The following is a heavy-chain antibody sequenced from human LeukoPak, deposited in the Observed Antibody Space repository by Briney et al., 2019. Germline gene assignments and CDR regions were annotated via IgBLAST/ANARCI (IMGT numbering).Heavy chain of an antibody. J-gene: IGHJ4*02. CDR2: INPNTGGT. D-gene: IGHD4-23*01. CDR1: GYTFTGYY. CDR3: ARSVVTLDFDY. Sequence: ASVKVSCKASGYTFTGYYMHWVRQAPGQGLEWMGWINPNTGGTDYAQKFQGRVTMTRDTSITTAYMELSRLRSDDTAVYYCARSVVTLDFDYWGQGTLVTVSS. V-gene: IGHV1-2*02.